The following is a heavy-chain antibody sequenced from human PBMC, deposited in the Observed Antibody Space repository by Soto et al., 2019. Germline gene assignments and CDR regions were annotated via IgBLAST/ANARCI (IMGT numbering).Heavy chain of an antibody. CDR2: INHSGST. Sequence: QVQLQQWGAGLLKPSETLSLTCAVYGGSFSGYYWSWIRQPPGKGLEWIGEINHSGSTNYNPSLKRRVTISVDTSKNQFSLKLSSVTAADTAVYYCATGPPYYDFWSGYYRTFAYWGQGTLVTVSS. J-gene: IGHJ4*02. CDR1: GGSFSGYY. CDR3: ATGPPYYDFWSGYYRTFAY. V-gene: IGHV4-34*01. D-gene: IGHD3-3*01.